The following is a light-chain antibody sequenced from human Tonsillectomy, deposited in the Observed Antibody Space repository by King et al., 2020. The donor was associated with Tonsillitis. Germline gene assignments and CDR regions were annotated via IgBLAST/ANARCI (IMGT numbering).Light chain of an antibody. CDR3: QQANSFPHTLT. J-gene: IGKJ4*01. V-gene: IGKV1D-12*01. Sequence: VPSRFSGSGSGTDFTLTIDSLQPEDFATYYCQQANSFPHTLTFGGGTKV.